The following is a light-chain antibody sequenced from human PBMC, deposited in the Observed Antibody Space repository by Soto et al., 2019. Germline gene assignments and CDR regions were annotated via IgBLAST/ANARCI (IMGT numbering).Light chain of an antibody. V-gene: IGKV2-28*01. Sequence: DIVMTQSPLSLPVIPGEPASLSCRSSQSLLHSNGYNFLDWYLQKPGQSPQLLIYLGSNRASGVPDRFSGSGSGTDFTLKISRVEAEDVGVYYCMQALQTPITFGQGTRLEIK. CDR2: LGS. CDR1: QSLLHSNGYNF. J-gene: IGKJ5*01. CDR3: MQALQTPIT.